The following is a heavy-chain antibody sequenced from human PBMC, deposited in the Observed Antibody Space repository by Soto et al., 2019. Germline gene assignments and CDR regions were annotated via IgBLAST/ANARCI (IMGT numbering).Heavy chain of an antibody. J-gene: IGHJ3*01. CDR3: ASWLQQEHAYDV. D-gene: IGHD1-1*01. CDR1: GFTFSYYP. V-gene: IGHV3-21*04. CDR2: ISGVRDYR. Sequence: WGALRLSCAASGFTFSYYPLHWVRRAPGKGLEWVSSISGVRDYRRYAASVKGRFAISRDSSRTTVFLQMNSLRPDDSAVYYCASWLQQEHAYDVWGLGT.